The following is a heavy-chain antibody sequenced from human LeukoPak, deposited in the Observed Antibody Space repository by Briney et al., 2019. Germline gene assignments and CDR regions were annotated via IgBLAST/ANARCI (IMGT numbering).Heavy chain of an antibody. CDR3: AAMRYCSSTSCYSLEFDP. Sequence: GGSLRLSCAASGFTFSSYSMNWVRQAPGKGLEWVSSISSSSSYIYYADSVKGRFTISRDNAKNSLYLQMNSLRAGDTAVYYCAAMRYCSSTSCYSLEFDPWGQGTLVTVSS. CDR2: ISSSSSYI. V-gene: IGHV3-21*01. CDR1: GFTFSSYS. D-gene: IGHD2-2*01. J-gene: IGHJ5*02.